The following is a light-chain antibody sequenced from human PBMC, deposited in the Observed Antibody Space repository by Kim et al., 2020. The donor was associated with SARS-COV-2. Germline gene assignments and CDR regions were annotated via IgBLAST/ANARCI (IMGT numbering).Light chain of an antibody. V-gene: IGLV4-69*01. Sequence: AAVRHTCSLSSDTSNYANAGHQQQPEKGPRFLMQLDNDGSHKKGDGIPDRFSGSGSGAARYLTSSSLHSEDEADYYCQTGATGIRVFGGGTQLTVL. J-gene: IGLJ3*02. CDR3: QTGATGIRV. CDR2: LDNDGSH. CDR1: SDTSNYA.